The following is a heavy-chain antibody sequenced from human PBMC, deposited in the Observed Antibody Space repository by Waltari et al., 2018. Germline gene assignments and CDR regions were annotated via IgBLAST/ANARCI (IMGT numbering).Heavy chain of an antibody. D-gene: IGHD3-10*01. CDR1: GGSISSSSYY. V-gene: IGHV4-39*01. Sequence: QLQLQESGPGLVKPSETLSLTCTVSGGSISSSSYYWGWIRQPPGKGREWIGSIYYSGRTSYNPSLKRRVTISVDTSKNQFSLKLSSVTAADTAVYYCARQLVLHIQKWFGELLEGSYFDYWGQGTLVTVSS. CDR2: IYYSGRT. J-gene: IGHJ4*02. CDR3: ARQLVLHIQKWFGELLEGSYFDY.